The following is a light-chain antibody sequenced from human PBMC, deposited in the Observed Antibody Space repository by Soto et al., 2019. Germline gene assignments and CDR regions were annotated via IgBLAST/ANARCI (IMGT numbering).Light chain of an antibody. CDR2: GAS. V-gene: IGKV3-20*01. CDR1: QSISSNY. CDR3: QQYGTAPFT. Sequence: EIVLTQSPGTLSLALGERATLSCRASQSISSNYLAWYQQKPGQAPRLLISGASSRASGIPDRFSGSGSGTDFTLTISRLEPEDFAVYYCQQYGTAPFTFGPGTEVDI. J-gene: IGKJ3*01.